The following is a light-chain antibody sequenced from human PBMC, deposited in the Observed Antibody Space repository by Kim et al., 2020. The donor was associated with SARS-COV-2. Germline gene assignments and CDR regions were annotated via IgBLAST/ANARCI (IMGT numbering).Light chain of an antibody. J-gene: IGLJ3*02. V-gene: IGLV6-57*02. CDR1: SGSVANNY. CDR2: EDN. CDR3: QSFESVKRWV. Sequence: NFMLTQPHSVSESPGKTVTISCTGSSGSVANNYVQWYQLRPGSAPTTVIYEDNQRPSGVPDRFSGSIDSSSNSASLTISGLKTEDEADYYCQSFESVKRWVCGGGTQLTVL.